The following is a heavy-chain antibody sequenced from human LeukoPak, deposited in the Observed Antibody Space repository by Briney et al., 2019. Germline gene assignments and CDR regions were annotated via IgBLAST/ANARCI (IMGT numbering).Heavy chain of an antibody. V-gene: IGHV3-23*01. CDR3: AKGAESFFRTYYYYYGMDV. CDR1: GFTFSSYA. J-gene: IGHJ6*02. CDR2: ISGSGGST. Sequence: GGSLRLSCAASGFTFSSYAMSWVRQAPGKGLEWVSAISGSGGSTHYADSVKGRFTISRDNSKNTLYLQMNSLRAEDTAVYYCAKGAESFFRTYYYYYGMDVWGQGTTVTVSS. D-gene: IGHD3-10*01.